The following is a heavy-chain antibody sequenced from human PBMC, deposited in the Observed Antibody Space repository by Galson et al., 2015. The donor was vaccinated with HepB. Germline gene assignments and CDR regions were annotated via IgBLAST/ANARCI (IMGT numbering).Heavy chain of an antibody. CDR1: GGTFGSYA. J-gene: IGHJ4*02. CDR3: AIEPTPGVTIFGVANWDY. V-gene: IGHV1-69*13. CDR2: IIPIFGTA. D-gene: IGHD3-3*01. Sequence: SVKVSCKASGGTFGSYAISWVRQAPGQGLEWMGGIIPIFGTANYAQKFQGRVTITADESTSTAYMELSSLRSEDTAVYYCAIEPTPGVTIFGVANWDYWGQGTLVTVSS.